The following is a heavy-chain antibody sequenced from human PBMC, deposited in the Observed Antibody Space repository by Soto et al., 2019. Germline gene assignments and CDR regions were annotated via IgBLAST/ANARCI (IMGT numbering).Heavy chain of an antibody. CDR3: ARDHNWAFDY. Sequence: PGGSLRLSCAVSGFTFNDYSVNWVRQAPGKGLEWVSYIGYGSNPTIYYADSVKGRFTISIDTAKNSLFLQMDSLRDEDTAVYYCARDHNWAFDYWGPGTPVTVSS. CDR1: GFTFNDYS. CDR2: IGYGSNPTI. D-gene: IGHD3-16*01. J-gene: IGHJ4*02. V-gene: IGHV3-48*02.